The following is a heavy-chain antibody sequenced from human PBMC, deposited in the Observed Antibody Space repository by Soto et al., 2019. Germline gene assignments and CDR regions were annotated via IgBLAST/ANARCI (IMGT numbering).Heavy chain of an antibody. Sequence: QVQLVESGGGVVQPGRSLRLSCAASGFTFSSYAMHWVRQAPGKGLEWVAVISYDGSNKYYADSVKGRFTISRDNSKNTLYLQMNSLRAEDTAVYYCARDLGYGETDIDYWGQGTLVTVSS. D-gene: IGHD4-17*01. V-gene: IGHV3-30-3*01. CDR1: GFTFSSYA. CDR3: ARDLGYGETDIDY. CDR2: ISYDGSNK. J-gene: IGHJ4*02.